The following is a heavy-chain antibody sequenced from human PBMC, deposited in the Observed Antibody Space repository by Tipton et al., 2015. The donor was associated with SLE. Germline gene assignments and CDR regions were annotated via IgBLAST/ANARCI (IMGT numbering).Heavy chain of an antibody. CDR1: GFTFSSYG. V-gene: IGHV3-30*02. Sequence: SLRLSCAASGFTFSSYGMHWVRQAPGKGLEWVAFIRYDGSNKYYADSVKGRFTISRDNSKNTLYLQMNSLRAEDTAVYYCAKGTPPRSTNSYYWGQGTLVTVSS. CDR2: IRYDGSNK. D-gene: IGHD2-2*01. J-gene: IGHJ4*02. CDR3: AKGTPPRSTNSYY.